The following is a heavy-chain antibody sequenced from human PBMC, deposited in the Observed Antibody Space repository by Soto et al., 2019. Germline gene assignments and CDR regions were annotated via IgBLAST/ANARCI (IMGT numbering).Heavy chain of an antibody. CDR2: INPNSGGT. J-gene: IGHJ3*02. CDR1: GYTFTGYY. Sequence: RASVKVSCKASGYTFTGYYMHWVRQAPGQGLEWMGWINPNSGGTNYAQKFRGRVTMTRDTSISTAYMELSRLRSDDTAVYYCAREVGATENAFDIWGQGTMVTVSS. D-gene: IGHD1-26*01. CDR3: AREVGATENAFDI. V-gene: IGHV1-2*02.